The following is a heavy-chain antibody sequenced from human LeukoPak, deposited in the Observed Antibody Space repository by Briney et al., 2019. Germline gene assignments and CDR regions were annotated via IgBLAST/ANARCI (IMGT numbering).Heavy chain of an antibody. J-gene: IGHJ4*02. CDR2: ISGSGGST. CDR1: GFTFSSYA. V-gene: IGHV3-23*01. D-gene: IGHD6-19*01. Sequence: GGSLRLSCAASGFTFSSYAMSWVRQAPGKGLERVSAISGSGGSTYYADSVKGRFTISRDNSKNTLYLQMNSLRAEDTAVYYCAKTASPGIAVAGNDYWGQGTLVTVSS. CDR3: AKTASPGIAVAGNDY.